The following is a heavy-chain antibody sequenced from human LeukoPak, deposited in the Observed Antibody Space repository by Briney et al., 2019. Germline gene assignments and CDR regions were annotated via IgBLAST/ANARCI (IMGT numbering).Heavy chain of an antibody. CDR1: GSSFTGYW. J-gene: IGHJ4*02. CDR3: ARLVGTTLYFDY. V-gene: IGHV5-51*01. CDR2: IYPGDSDT. D-gene: IGHD1-26*01. Sequence: GESLQISCQGSGSSFTGYWIGWVRQLPGKGLEWMGIIYPGDSDTRYSPSFQGQVTISADKSISTAYLQWSSLKASDTAMYYCARLVGTTLYFDYWGQGTLVTVSS.